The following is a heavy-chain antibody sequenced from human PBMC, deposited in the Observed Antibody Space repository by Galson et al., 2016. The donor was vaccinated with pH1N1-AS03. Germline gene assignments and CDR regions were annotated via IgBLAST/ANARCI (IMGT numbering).Heavy chain of an antibody. V-gene: IGHV4-31*01. Sequence: TLSLTCTVSGGPISSGGYYWNWIRQHPGKGLEWIGYIFHSGSTYYNPSLESLVSISVDTSKNQFSLKLKSVTAADTAVYYCARQDSGAYYLDSWGQGTLVTVSS. J-gene: IGHJ4*02. D-gene: IGHD1-26*01. CDR2: IFHSGST. CDR1: GGPISSGGYY. CDR3: ARQDSGAYYLDS.